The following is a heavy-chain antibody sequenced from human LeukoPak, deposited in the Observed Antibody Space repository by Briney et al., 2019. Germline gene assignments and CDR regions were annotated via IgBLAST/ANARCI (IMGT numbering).Heavy chain of an antibody. J-gene: IGHJ4*02. Sequence: PGGSLRLSCAASGFTFSSYAMHWVRQAPGKGLEWVAVISYDGSNKYYADSVKGRFTISRDNSKNTLYLQMNSLRAEDTAVYYCARSPTWSGYYYFDYWGQGTLVTVSS. CDR1: GFTFSSYA. V-gene: IGHV3-30-3*01. CDR3: ARSPTWSGYYYFDY. D-gene: IGHD3-3*01. CDR2: ISYDGSNK.